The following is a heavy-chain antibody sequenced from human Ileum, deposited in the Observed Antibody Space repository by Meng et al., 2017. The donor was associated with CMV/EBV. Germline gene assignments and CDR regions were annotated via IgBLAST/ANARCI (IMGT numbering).Heavy chain of an antibody. CDR3: ARAMGSATRSKLLGSRRTRDQYYGLDV. CDR1: GGSFSGSH. CDR2: ISHSGST. Sequence: SETLSLTCGVYGGSFSGSHWSWIRQPPGKGLEWIGAISHSGSTNYNPSLKSRVTISVDTSKNQFSLKLNSLTAADTAVYYCARAMGSATRSKLLGSRRTRDQYYGLDVWGQGTTVTVSS. V-gene: IGHV4-34*01. D-gene: IGHD2/OR15-2a*01. J-gene: IGHJ6*02.